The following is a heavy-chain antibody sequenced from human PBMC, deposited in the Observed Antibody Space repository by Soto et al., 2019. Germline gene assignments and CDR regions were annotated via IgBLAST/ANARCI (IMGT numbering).Heavy chain of an antibody. CDR1: GGSISSYY. CDR3: ARVGGRDGYNWAAY. Sequence: TLSLTCTVSGGSISSYYWSWIRQPPGKGLEWIGYIYYSGSTNYNPSLKSRVTISVDTSKNQFSLKLSSVTAADTAVYYCARVGGRDGYNWAAYWGQGTLVTVSS. CDR2: IYYSGST. V-gene: IGHV4-59*01. J-gene: IGHJ4*02. D-gene: IGHD5-12*01.